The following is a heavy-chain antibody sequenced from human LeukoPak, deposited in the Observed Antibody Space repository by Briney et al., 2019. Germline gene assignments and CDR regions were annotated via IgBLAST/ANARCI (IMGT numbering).Heavy chain of an antibody. J-gene: IGHJ6*02. Sequence: GGSLRLSCTASEFTFSKFYMNWVRQAPGEGLEWVSSISGNSRFIYCADSVKGRFTISRDNAGNSVSLQMDSLRAEDTAVYYCARGGSTGWYNYYGLDVWGQGTTVTVSS. D-gene: IGHD6-19*01. CDR2: ISGNSRFI. CDR1: EFTFSKFY. V-gene: IGHV3-21*04. CDR3: ARGGSTGWYNYYGLDV.